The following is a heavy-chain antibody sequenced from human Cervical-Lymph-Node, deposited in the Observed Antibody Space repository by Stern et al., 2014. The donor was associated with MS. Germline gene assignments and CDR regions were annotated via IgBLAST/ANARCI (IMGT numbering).Heavy chain of an antibody. V-gene: IGHV1-18*01. CDR1: GNALTSFG. CDR2: FSAYTGNT. D-gene: IGHD6-13*01. CDR3: ARGDSSTWRGYGMDV. Sequence: MQLVESGPEVKKPGASVKVSCKTSGNALTSFGIIWVRQAPGQGPAWMGWFSAYTGNTNYAPRVQGRVTFTADTSTRTAYMALRSLTSDDTAIYYCARGDSSTWRGYGMDVWGQGTTVIVSS. J-gene: IGHJ6*02.